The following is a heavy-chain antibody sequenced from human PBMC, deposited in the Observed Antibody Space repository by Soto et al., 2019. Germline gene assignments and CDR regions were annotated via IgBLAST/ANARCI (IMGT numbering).Heavy chain of an antibody. CDR2: IYDSGSS. Sequence: PSETLSLTGTVSVASISSGDYFWSWILQSPGKGLEWIGYIYDSGSSYYNPSLKSRVTMSVDTSKNQFSLKLRSVTAADTAVYYCAREKGYISGPKNFDYWGQGTLVTVSS. CDR3: AREKGYISGPKNFDY. D-gene: IGHD5-12*01. CDR1: VASISSGDYF. V-gene: IGHV4-30-4*01. J-gene: IGHJ4*02.